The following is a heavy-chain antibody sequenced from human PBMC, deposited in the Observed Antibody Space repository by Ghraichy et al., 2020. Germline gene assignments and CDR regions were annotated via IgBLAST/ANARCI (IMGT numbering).Heavy chain of an antibody. CDR1: GFTFDDYA. D-gene: IGHD2-21*02. Sequence: GGSLRLSCAASGFTFDDYAMHWVRQAPGKGLEWVSLISGDGGSTYYADSVKGRFTISRDNSKNSLYLQMNSLRTEDTALYYCAKDEGVVTAIQSPDYYYYYGMDVWGQGTTVTVSS. V-gene: IGHV3-43*02. CDR2: ISGDGGST. J-gene: IGHJ6*02. CDR3: AKDEGVVTAIQSPDYYYYYGMDV.